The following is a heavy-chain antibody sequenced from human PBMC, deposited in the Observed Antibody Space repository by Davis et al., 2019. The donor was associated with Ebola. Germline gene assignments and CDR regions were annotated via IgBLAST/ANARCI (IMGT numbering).Heavy chain of an antibody. Sequence: SLKISCAASGFTFSSYGMHWVRQAPGKGLEWVAVISYDGSNKYYADSVKGRFTISRDNSKNTLYLQMNSLRAEDTAVYYCAKPVEMATVLTDWGQGTLVTVSS. D-gene: IGHD5-24*01. CDR3: AKPVEMATVLTD. CDR2: ISYDGSNK. CDR1: GFTFSSYG. V-gene: IGHV3-30*18. J-gene: IGHJ4*02.